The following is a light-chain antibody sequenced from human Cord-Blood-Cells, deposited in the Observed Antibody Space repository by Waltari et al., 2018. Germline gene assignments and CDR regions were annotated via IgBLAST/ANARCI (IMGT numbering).Light chain of an antibody. CDR1: RSDVGGYNY. CDR3: CSYAGSYTV. J-gene: IGLJ2*01. Sequence: QSALTQPRSASGSPGQSVTISCTGTRSDVGGYNYVSWYQQHPGKAPNLMVYDVSKRPSGVPDRFSGSKSGNTASLTISGLQAEDEADYYCCSYAGSYTVFGGGTKLTVL. V-gene: IGLV2-11*01. CDR2: DVS.